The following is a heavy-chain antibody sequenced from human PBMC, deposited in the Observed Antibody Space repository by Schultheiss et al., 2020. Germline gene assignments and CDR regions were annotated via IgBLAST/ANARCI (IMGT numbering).Heavy chain of an antibody. V-gene: IGHV4-31*03. Sequence: SATLSLTCTVSGGSISSGSYYWSWIRQHPGKGLEWIGYIYYSGSTYYNPSLKSRVTISVDTSKNQFSLKLSSVTAADTAVYYCARVSQYYDILTGYYNPYWYFDLWGRGTLVTVSS. CDR2: IYYSGST. CDR1: GGSISSGSYY. J-gene: IGHJ2*01. CDR3: ARVSQYYDILTGYYNPYWYFDL. D-gene: IGHD3-9*01.